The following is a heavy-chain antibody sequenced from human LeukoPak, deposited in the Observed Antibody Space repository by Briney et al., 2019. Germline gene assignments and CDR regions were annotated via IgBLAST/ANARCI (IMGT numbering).Heavy chain of an antibody. D-gene: IGHD3-3*01. CDR3: TREVSVSYSPYSDFWSGYQNWFAP. V-gene: IGHV3-49*03. CDR2: VRSKAYGGTT. CDR1: GFTFGDYA. Sequence: HPGGSLRLSCTASGFTFGDYAMSWFRQAPGKGLEWVGFVRSKAYGGTTEYAASVKGRFTISRDDSKSIAYLQMNSLKTEDTAVYYCTREVSVSYSPYSDFWSGYQNWFAPGAQGTLVTVSS. J-gene: IGHJ5*02.